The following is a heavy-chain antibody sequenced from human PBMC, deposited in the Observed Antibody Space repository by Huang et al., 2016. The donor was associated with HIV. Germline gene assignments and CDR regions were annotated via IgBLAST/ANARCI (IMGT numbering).Heavy chain of an antibody. V-gene: IGHV7-4-1*02. CDR1: GYTFTTYS. J-gene: IGHJ4*02. CDR3: ARYRLTGTFLDS. Sequence: QVQLVQSGSELRKPGASVKVSCKASGYTFTTYSLIWVRQAPGKGLEWMGWINTKTGKPTYAQGFTGRFVFSLDTTVNTAYLQISSLKTDDTAKYFCARYRLTGTFLDSWGQGTQVTVSS. CDR2: INTKTGKP. D-gene: IGHD3-9*01.